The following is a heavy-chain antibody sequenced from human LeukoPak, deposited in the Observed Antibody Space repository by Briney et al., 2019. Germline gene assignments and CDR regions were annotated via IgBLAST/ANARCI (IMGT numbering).Heavy chain of an antibody. Sequence: KPSETLSLTCAVYGGSFSGYYWSWIRQPPGKGLEWIGEINHSGSTNYNPSLKSRVTISVDTSKNQFSLKLSSVTAADTAVYYCARGRAVDFWSGYFFDYWGQGTLVTVYS. CDR3: ARGRAVDFWSGYFFDY. CDR1: GGSFSGYY. CDR2: INHSGST. V-gene: IGHV4-34*01. D-gene: IGHD3-3*01. J-gene: IGHJ4*02.